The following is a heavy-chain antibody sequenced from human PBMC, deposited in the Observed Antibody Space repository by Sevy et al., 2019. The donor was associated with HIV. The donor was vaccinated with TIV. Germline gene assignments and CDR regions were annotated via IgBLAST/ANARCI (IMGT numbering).Heavy chain of an antibody. CDR2: MFTSGST. Sequence: SETLSLTCTVSGASISSVIYYWNWIRQPAGKGLEWIGRMFTSGSTDRNPSLRSRVTMSVDTSKNQFSLKLSSLTAADTAVYYCAWGRGKGSDYFDYWGQGTLVTVSS. V-gene: IGHV4-61*02. CDR3: AWGRGKGSDYFDY. J-gene: IGHJ4*02. D-gene: IGHD7-27*01. CDR1: GASISSVIYY.